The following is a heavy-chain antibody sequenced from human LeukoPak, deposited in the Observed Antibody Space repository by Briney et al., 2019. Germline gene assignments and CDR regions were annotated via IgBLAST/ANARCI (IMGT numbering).Heavy chain of an antibody. J-gene: IGHJ4*02. CDR2: IIPILGIA. Sequence: ASVTVSCKASGGTFISYAISWVRQAPGQGLEWMGRIIPILGIANYAQKFQGRVTITADKSTSTAYMELSSLRSEDTAVYYCARGPRAWELELFDYWGQGTLVTVSS. V-gene: IGHV1-69*10. D-gene: IGHD1-26*01. CDR3: ARGPRAWELELFDY. CDR1: GGTFISYA.